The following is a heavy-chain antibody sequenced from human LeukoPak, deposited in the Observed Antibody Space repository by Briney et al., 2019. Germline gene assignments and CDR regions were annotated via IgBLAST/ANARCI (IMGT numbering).Heavy chain of an antibody. Sequence: ASVKVSCKASGYTFTSYYMHWVRQAPGQGLEWMGIINPSGGSTSYAQKFQGRVIMTRDTSTSTGYMELSSLRSEDTAVYYCARDGGLPQSYVLLWFGELQPMGFDYWGQGTLVTVSS. J-gene: IGHJ4*02. D-gene: IGHD3-10*01. CDR1: GYTFTSYY. CDR3: ARDGGLPQSYVLLWFGELQPMGFDY. CDR2: INPSGGST. V-gene: IGHV1-46*01.